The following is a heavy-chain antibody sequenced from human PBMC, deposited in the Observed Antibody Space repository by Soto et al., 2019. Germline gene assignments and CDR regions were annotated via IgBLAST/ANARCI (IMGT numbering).Heavy chain of an antibody. Sequence: SETLSLTCTVSGGSISSGDYYWSWIRQPPGKGLEWIGYIYYRGSTYYNPSLKSRVTISVDTSKNQFSLKLTSVTAADTAVYYCARVVPYYDTSGYLNWFDPWGQGTLVTVSS. V-gene: IGHV4-30-4*01. CDR3: ARVVPYYDTSGYLNWFDP. J-gene: IGHJ5*02. D-gene: IGHD3-22*01. CDR2: IYYRGST. CDR1: GGSISSGDYY.